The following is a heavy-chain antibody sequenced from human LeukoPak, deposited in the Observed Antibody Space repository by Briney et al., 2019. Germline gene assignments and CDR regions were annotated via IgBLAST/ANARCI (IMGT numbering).Heavy chain of an antibody. J-gene: IGHJ4*02. V-gene: IGHV3-30*02. CDR3: AKDLADIVATIYDY. Sequence: PGGSLRPSCAASGFTFSSYGMHWVRQAPGKGLEWVAFIRYDGSNKYYADSVKGRFTISRDNSKNTLYLQMNSLRAEDTAVYYCAKDLADIVATIYDYWGQGTLVTVSS. CDR1: GFTFSSYG. CDR2: IRYDGSNK. D-gene: IGHD5-12*01.